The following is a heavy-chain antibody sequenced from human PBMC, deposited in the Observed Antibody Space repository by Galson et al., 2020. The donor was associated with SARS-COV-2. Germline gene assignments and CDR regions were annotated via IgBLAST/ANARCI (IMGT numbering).Heavy chain of an antibody. Sequence: SETLSLTCTVSGGSISSSSYYWGWIRQPPGKGLEWIGSIYYSGSTYYNPSLKSRVTISVDTSKNQFSLKLSSVTAADTAVYYCAKLLDCSGGSCPHNWFDPWGQGTLVTVSS. D-gene: IGHD2-15*01. CDR2: IYYSGST. V-gene: IGHV4-39*01. J-gene: IGHJ5*02. CDR1: GGSISSSSYY. CDR3: AKLLDCSGGSCPHNWFDP.